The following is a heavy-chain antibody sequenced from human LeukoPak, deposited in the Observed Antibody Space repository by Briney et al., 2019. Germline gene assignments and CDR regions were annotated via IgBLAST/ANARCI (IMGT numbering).Heavy chain of an antibody. CDR3: ARGVYDFWSGYPPSLGPYYYYYYMDV. Sequence: ASVKVSCKASGYTFTNYYMVWVRQAPGQGLEWMGIINPSSGTTNYAQKFQGRVTMTRDMSTSTVYMELSSLRSEDTAVYYCARGVYDFWSGYPPSLGPYYYYYYMDVWGKGTTVTVSS. CDR2: INPSSGTT. CDR1: GYTFTNYY. J-gene: IGHJ6*03. V-gene: IGHV1-46*01. D-gene: IGHD3-3*01.